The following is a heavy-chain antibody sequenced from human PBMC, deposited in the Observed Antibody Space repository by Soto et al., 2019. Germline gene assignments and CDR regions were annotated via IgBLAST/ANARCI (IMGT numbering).Heavy chain of an antibody. CDR2: IGPESGAT. CDR3: GRGRSGQIVVFY. D-gene: IGHD1-26*01. CDR1: GYTFTGHY. V-gene: IGHV1-2*02. Sequence: AAVKVSCKASGYTFTGHYIHWVRQAPEQGPEWMGEIGPESGATRYAQRFQGRVTMTRDMSITTVYMELNNLSPDDTAVYYCGRGRSGQIVVFYWGQGTPVPVSS. J-gene: IGHJ4*02.